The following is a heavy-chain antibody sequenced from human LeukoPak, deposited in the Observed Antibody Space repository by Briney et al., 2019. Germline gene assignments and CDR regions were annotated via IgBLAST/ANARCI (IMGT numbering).Heavy chain of an antibody. CDR3: AGGYDSSGPAKYYFDY. J-gene: IGHJ4*02. V-gene: IGHV4-59*11. Sequence: SQTLSLTSTLSGGSIRIHYCSSICQSPPKRHEWIVYIYDSGSNNYNPSLKSRVTISVDMSKKQYSLDLSSVTAADTAIYYCAGGYDSSGPAKYYFDYWGQGTRATVSS. CDR2: IYDSGSN. CDR1: GGSIRIHY. D-gene: IGHD3-22*01.